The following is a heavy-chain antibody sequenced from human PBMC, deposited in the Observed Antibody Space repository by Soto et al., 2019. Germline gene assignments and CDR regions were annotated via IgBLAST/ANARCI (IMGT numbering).Heavy chain of an antibody. Sequence: GGSLRLSCAASGFIFTNYWMHWVRQAPGERLLWVARISGDGTTTTYVDSAKGRFTISKDNAKNTVYLQMNGLRTEDTAVYYCGRGSGPRGRPYWGQGITVTVSS. CDR3: GRGSGPRGRPY. J-gene: IGHJ1*01. CDR1: GFIFTNYW. V-gene: IGHV3-74*01. CDR2: ISGDGTTT. D-gene: IGHD3-16*01.